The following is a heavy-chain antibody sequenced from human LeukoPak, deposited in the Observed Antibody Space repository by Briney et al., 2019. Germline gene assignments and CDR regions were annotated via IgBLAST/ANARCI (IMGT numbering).Heavy chain of an antibody. CDR1: GYTFTGYY. D-gene: IGHD3-10*01. J-gene: IGHJ4*02. Sequence: ASVKVSCKASGYTFTGYYMHWVRQAPGQGLEWMGWINPNSGGTNYAQKLQGRVTMTTDTSTSTAYMELRSLRSDDTAVYYCARQVDSTMALPDYWGQGTLVTVSS. CDR2: INPNSGGT. V-gene: IGHV1-2*02. CDR3: ARQVDSTMALPDY.